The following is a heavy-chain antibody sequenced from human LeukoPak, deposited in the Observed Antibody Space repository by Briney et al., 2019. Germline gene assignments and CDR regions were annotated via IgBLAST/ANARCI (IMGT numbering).Heavy chain of an antibody. CDR2: ISCSGGST. Sequence: GGSLRLSCAASGVTFSSYAMSWVRQAPGKGLEWVSAISCSGGSTYYADSVKGRFTISRDNSKNTLYLQMNSLRAEDTAVYYCAKEGDIEYYYGSGNLDYWGQGTLVTVSS. V-gene: IGHV3-23*01. CDR3: AKEGDIEYYYGSGNLDY. J-gene: IGHJ4*02. CDR1: GVTFSSYA. D-gene: IGHD3-10*01.